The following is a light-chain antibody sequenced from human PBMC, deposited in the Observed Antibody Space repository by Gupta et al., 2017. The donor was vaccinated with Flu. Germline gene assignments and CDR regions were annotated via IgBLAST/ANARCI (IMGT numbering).Light chain of an antibody. J-gene: IGKJ1*01. V-gene: IGKV3-11*01. Sequence: EIVLKQSLATMSLSPGERATLSCRSSQSLSSYLAWYQQKPGQAPRLLIYDASNRATGIPAMFRGSWFGTDFTLTISSLEPEDFAVYYCQHRSNWPPWTFGQGTKVEIK. CDR2: DAS. CDR1: QSLSSY. CDR3: QHRSNWPPWT.